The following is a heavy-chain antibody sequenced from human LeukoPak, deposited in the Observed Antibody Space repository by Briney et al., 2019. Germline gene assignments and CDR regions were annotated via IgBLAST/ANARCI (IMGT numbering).Heavy chain of an antibody. J-gene: IGHJ4*02. Sequence: ASVKVSCKASGYTFTDYYMHWARQAPGQGLEWMGWINPNSGGTNYAQKFQGRVTMTRDTSISTVYMDLSRLRSDDTAVYYCARVYARYCSGGSCYSWLGYWGQGTLVTVSS. D-gene: IGHD2-15*01. CDR3: ARVYARYCSGGSCYSWLGY. CDR1: GYTFTDYY. CDR2: INPNSGGT. V-gene: IGHV1-2*02.